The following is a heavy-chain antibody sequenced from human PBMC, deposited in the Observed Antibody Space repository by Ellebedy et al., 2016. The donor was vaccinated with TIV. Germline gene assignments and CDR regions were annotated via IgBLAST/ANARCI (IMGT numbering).Heavy chain of an antibody. Sequence: GESLKISCAASGFTVTGSPMNWVRQAPGKGLAWVSTIFNIDNRDYDNKDYADSVKGRFTVSRDSPKNTLYLQMNSLRAEDTAVYYCARAIQWLTFDYWGQGILVTVSS. CDR1: GFTVTGSP. V-gene: IGHV3-53*01. CDR2: IFNIDNR. D-gene: IGHD5-12*01. J-gene: IGHJ4*02. CDR3: ARAIQWLTFDY.